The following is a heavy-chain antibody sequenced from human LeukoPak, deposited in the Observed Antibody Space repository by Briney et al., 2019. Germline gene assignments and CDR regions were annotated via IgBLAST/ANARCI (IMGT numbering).Heavy chain of an antibody. CDR2: IRYDGSNK. J-gene: IGHJ3*02. D-gene: IGHD6-6*01. CDR1: GFTFSSYG. V-gene: IGHV3-30*02. CDR3: ARRYSSSSRAFDI. Sequence: GGSLSLSCAASGFTFSSYGMHWVRQAPGKGLEWVAFIRYDGSNKYYADSVKGRFTISRDNSKNTLYLQMNSLRAEDTAVYYCARRYSSSSRAFDIWGQGTMVTVSS.